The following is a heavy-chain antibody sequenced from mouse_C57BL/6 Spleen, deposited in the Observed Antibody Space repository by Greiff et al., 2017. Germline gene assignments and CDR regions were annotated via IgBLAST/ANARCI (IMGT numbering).Heavy chain of an antibody. D-gene: IGHD2-5*01. CDR1: GFTFSGYY. Sequence: EVQLVESEAGLVKPGSSMKLSCTASGFTFSGYYMAWVRQVPGKGLEWIANINDDGSSTYYPHPFKGRSIIPRDNAKNILYLQMSSLTYEETAAYYCARGSNFHWYFEVWGTGTTVTVSS. V-gene: IGHV5-16*01. CDR2: INDDGSST. J-gene: IGHJ1*03. CDR3: ARGSNFHWYFEV.